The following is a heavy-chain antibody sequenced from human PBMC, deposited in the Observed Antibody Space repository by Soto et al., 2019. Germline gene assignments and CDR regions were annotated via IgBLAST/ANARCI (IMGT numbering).Heavy chain of an antibody. J-gene: IGHJ5*01. D-gene: IGHD2-15*01. CDR2: INDYGTTI. CDR3: ARGGLAPFDS. CDR1: GFNLGSYW. V-gene: IGHV3-74*01. Sequence: EVELVESGGGLVQPGGSLRLSCAASGFNLGSYWMHWVRQAPGQGLMWVSRINDYGTTINYAESVEGRFTISRDDTRSEVYLQMNNLRAEDTAGYYCARGGLAPFDSWGQGALVTVSS.